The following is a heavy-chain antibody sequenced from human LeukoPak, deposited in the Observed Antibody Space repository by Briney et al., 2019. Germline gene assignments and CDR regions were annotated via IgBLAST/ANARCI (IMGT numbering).Heavy chain of an antibody. D-gene: IGHD3-3*01. Sequence: PGGSLRLSCAASGFTFSSYGMHWVRQAPGKGLEWVAVIWYDGSNKYYADSVKGRFTISRDNSKNTLYLQMNSLRAEDTAVYYCARDKGFWSGLSSYYYYGMDVWGQGTTVTVSS. J-gene: IGHJ6*02. CDR3: ARDKGFWSGLSSYYYYGMDV. CDR1: GFTFSSYG. CDR2: IWYDGSNK. V-gene: IGHV3-33*01.